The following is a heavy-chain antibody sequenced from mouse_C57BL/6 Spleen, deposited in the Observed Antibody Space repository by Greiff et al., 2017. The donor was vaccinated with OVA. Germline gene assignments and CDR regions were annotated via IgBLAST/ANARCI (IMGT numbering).Heavy chain of an antibody. CDR1: GYTFTSYW. CDR2: IYPGSGST. CDR3: AAKETSQGFAY. Sequence: QVHVKQPGAELVKPGASVKMSCKASGYTFTSYWITWVKQRPGQGLEWIGDIYPGSGSTNYNEKFKSKATLTVDTSSSTAYMQLSSLTSEDSAVYYCAAKETSQGFAYWGQGTLVTVSA. J-gene: IGHJ3*01. D-gene: IGHD3-3*01. V-gene: IGHV1-55*01.